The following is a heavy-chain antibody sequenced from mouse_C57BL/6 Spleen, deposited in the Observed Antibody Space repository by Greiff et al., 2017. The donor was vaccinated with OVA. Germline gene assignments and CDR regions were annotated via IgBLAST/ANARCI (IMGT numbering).Heavy chain of an antibody. Sequence: VQLVESGAELARPGASVKLSCKASGYTFTSYGISWVKQRTGQGLEWIGEIYPGSGNTYYNEKFKGKATLTADKSSSTAYMELRSLTSEDSAVYFCARRGTTESAYWGQGTLVTVSA. V-gene: IGHV1-81*01. CDR1: GYTFTSYG. J-gene: IGHJ3*01. CDR2: IYPGSGNT. CDR3: ARRGTTESAY. D-gene: IGHD1-1*01.